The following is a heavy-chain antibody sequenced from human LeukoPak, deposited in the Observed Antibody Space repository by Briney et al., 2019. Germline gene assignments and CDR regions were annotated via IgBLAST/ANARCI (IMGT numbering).Heavy chain of an antibody. J-gene: IGHJ4*02. V-gene: IGHV3-23*01. CDR1: GFTLSGYA. CDR2: ITGSGDYT. CDR3: AKDGLYYDGSAHVYYFDY. D-gene: IGHD3-22*01. Sequence: GGSLRLSCAASGFTLSGYAMTWVRQAPGKGLEWVSSITGSGDYTYYIDSVKGRFTISRDNSKNILYLQMNSLRGEDTALYYCAKDGLYYDGSAHVYYFDYWGQGTLVAVSS.